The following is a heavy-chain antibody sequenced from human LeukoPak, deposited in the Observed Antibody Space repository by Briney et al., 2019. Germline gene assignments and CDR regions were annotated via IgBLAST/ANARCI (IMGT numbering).Heavy chain of an antibody. CDR1: GGSISSYY. CDR3: ARHGYSYGFTTLDY. J-gene: IGHJ4*02. CDR2: IYYSGST. D-gene: IGHD5-18*01. Sequence: SETLSLTCTVSGGSISSYYWSWIRQPPGKGLEWIGYIYYSGSTNYNPSLKGRVTISVDTSKNQFSLKLSSVTAADTAVYYCARHGYSYGFTTLDYWGQGTLVTVSS. V-gene: IGHV4-59*08.